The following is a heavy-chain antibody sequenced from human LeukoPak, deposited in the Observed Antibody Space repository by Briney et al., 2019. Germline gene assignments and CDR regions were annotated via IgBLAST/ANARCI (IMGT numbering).Heavy chain of an antibody. V-gene: IGHV4-38-2*02. Sequence: SETLSLTCTVSSYSISSGYLWGWIRQPPGKGLEWIGSIYHSGNTYYNPSLKSRVTISVDTSKNQFSLQLSSVTAADTAVYYCARDGGLQLPLGWFDPWGQGTLVIVSS. CDR3: ARDGGLQLPLGWFDP. J-gene: IGHJ5*02. D-gene: IGHD1-7*01. CDR1: SYSISSGYL. CDR2: IYHSGNT.